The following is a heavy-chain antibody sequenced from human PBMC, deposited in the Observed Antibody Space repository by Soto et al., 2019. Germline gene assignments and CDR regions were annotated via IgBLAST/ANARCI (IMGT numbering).Heavy chain of an antibody. CDR3: ARWIRTRTTGTIYYYYGMDV. V-gene: IGHV3-33*01. D-gene: IGHD4-17*01. CDR1: GFTFSSYG. J-gene: IGHJ6*02. CDR2: IWYDGSNK. Sequence: GGSLRLSCAASGFTFSSYGMHWVRQAPGKGLEWVAVIWYDGSNKYYADSVKGRFTISRDNSKNTLYLQMNGLRAEDTAVYYCARWIRTRTTGTIYYYYGMDVWGQGTTVTVSS.